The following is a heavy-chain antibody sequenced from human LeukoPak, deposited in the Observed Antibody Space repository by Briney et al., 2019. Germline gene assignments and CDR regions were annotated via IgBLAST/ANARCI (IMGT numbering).Heavy chain of an antibody. V-gene: IGHV3-74*03. CDR2: INDDGTTT. Sequence: GGSLRLSCAASGFTFSTYWMHWVRQAPGKGLVWVSRINDDGTTTTYADSVKGRFTISRDNAKNTLFLQVNGLRADDTAVYYCARVGHCTSTSCFIDYWGQGTLVTVSS. D-gene: IGHD2-2*01. J-gene: IGHJ4*02. CDR1: GFTFSTYW. CDR3: ARVGHCTSTSCFIDY.